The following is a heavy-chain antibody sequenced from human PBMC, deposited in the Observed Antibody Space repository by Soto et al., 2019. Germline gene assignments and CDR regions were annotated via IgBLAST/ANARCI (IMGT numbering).Heavy chain of an antibody. J-gene: IGHJ4*02. Sequence: QVQLQESGPGLVKPSQTLSLTCTVSGGSISSGGYYWSWIRQHPGKVLEWIGYIYYSGSTYYNPSLKSRVTISVDTSKKQFSLKLSSVTAADTAVYYCAREGTLKSLDCSSTSCYVFDYWGQGTLVTVSS. CDR2: IYYSGST. D-gene: IGHD2-2*01. CDR1: GGSISSGGYY. V-gene: IGHV4-31*03. CDR3: AREGTLKSLDCSSTSCYVFDY.